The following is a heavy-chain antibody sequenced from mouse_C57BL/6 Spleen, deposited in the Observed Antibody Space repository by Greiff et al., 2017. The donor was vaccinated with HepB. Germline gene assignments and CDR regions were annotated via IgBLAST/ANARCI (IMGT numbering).Heavy chain of an antibody. CDR1: GYTFTDYE. Sequence: QVQLQQSGAELVRPGASVTLSCKASGYTFTDYEMHWVKQTPVHGLEWIGAIDPETGGTAYNQKFKGKAILTADKSSSTAYMELRSLTSEDSAVYYCTSSHYYGSRRGFAYWGQGTLVTVSA. V-gene: IGHV1-15*01. CDR3: TSSHYYGSRRGFAY. CDR2: IDPETGGT. J-gene: IGHJ3*01. D-gene: IGHD1-1*01.